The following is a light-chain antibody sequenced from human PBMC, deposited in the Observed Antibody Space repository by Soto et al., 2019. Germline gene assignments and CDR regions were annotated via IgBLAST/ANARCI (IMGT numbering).Light chain of an antibody. CDR1: SSDVGGYNY. CDR3: GTWDNSLSAVV. J-gene: IGLJ2*01. V-gene: IGLV1-51*01. CDR2: DNN. Sequence: QSALTQPASVSGSPGQSITISCTGTSSDVGGYNYVSWYQQHPGKAPKLMIYDNNKRPSGIPDRFSGSKSATSATLGITGLQTGDEADYYCGTWDNSLSAVVFGGGTQLTVL.